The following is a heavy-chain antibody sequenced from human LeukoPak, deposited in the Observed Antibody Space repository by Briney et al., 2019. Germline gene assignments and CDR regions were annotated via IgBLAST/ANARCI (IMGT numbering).Heavy chain of an antibody. D-gene: IGHD2-15*01. J-gene: IGHJ4*02. CDR2: INWNGDST. V-gene: IGHV3-20*04. Sequence: GGSLRLSCTSSGFAFDDYGMGWVRQAPGKGLEWVSGINWNGDSTNYADSVKGRFTISRDKAKTSLFLQMNSLRVDDTALYYCVRGEVTYSLDYWGQGTLVIVS. CDR3: VRGEVTYSLDY. CDR1: GFAFDDYG.